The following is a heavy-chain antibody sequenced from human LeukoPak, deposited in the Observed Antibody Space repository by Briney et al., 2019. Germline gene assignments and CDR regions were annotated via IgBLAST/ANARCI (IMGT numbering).Heavy chain of an antibody. CDR2: ISVYNGRT. J-gene: IGHJ3*02. Sequence: ASVKVSCKASGYSFTSYGISWVRQAPGQGLEWMGWISVYNGRTNYGQKLQGRVTMTADTSTNTAYMELRSLRSDDTAVYYCARVTEYCSGGSCHPRGAFDIWGQGTLVTVSS. D-gene: IGHD2-15*01. CDR3: ARVTEYCSGGSCHPRGAFDI. CDR1: GYSFTSYG. V-gene: IGHV1-18*01.